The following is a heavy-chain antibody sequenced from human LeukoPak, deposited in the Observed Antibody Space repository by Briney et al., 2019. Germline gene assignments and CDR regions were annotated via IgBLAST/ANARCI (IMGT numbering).Heavy chain of an antibody. D-gene: IGHD3-9*01. J-gene: IGHJ4*02. Sequence: GASLRLSCAASGFTFSNYAMSWVRQAPGKGLEWVSAITGSGGNTYYADSVKGRFTISRDNSKNTLYLQMNSLRAEDAAVYYCAKWGDYDVLTGYYVSDYWGQGTLVTVSS. CDR3: AKWGDYDVLTGYYVSDY. CDR1: GFTFSNYA. CDR2: ITGSGGNT. V-gene: IGHV3-23*01.